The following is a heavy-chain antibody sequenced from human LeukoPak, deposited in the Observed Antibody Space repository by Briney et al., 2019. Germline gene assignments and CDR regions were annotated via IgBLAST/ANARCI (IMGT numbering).Heavy chain of an antibody. Sequence: GGPLRLSCAASGFTFSSYGMHWVRQAPGKGLEWVAVISYDGSNKYYADSVKGRFTISRDNSKSTLYLQMNSLRAEDTAVYYCAKERFPPNYYGSGSPGDYWGQGTLVTVSS. V-gene: IGHV3-30*18. J-gene: IGHJ4*02. CDR3: AKERFPPNYYGSGSPGDY. D-gene: IGHD3-10*01. CDR2: ISYDGSNK. CDR1: GFTFSSYG.